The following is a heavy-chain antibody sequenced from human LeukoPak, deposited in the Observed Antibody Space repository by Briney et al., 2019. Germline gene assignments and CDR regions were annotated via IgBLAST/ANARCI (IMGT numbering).Heavy chain of an antibody. Sequence: GGSLRLSCTASGVTFSYYAMSWVRQAPGKGLEWVSTISDSGGRTFYADSVKGRFTISRDNSKNTLYLQMSGLRAEDTAMYYCAKGDSNWGQGTLVSVSS. J-gene: IGHJ4*02. CDR1: GVTFSYYA. CDR2: ISDSGGRT. V-gene: IGHV3-23*01. D-gene: IGHD2-8*01. CDR3: AKGDSN.